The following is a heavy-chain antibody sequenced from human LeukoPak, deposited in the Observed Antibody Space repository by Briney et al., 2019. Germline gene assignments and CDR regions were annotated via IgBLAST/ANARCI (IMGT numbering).Heavy chain of an antibody. CDR3: AKAEYSSSSPNYYYYGMDV. CDR2: ISGSGGST. Sequence: PGGSLRLSCAASGFTFSSYAMSWVRQAPGKGLEWVSAISGSGGSTYYADSVKGWFTISRDNSKNTLYLQMNSLRAEDTAVYYCAKAEYSSSSPNYYYYGMDVWGQGTTVTVSS. J-gene: IGHJ6*02. V-gene: IGHV3-23*01. D-gene: IGHD6-6*01. CDR1: GFTFSSYA.